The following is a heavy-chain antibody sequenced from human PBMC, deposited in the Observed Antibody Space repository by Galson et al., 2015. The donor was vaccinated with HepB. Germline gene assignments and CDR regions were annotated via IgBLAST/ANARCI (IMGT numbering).Heavy chain of an antibody. CDR2: INPNSGGT. D-gene: IGHD5-18*01. CDR3: AREKYSSYDQYYGMDV. Sequence: SVKVSCKASGYTFTGYYMHWVRQAPGQGLEWMGWINPNSGGTNYAQKFQGRVTMTRDTSISTAYMELSRLRSDDTAVYYCAREKYSSYDQYYGMDVWGQGTTVTVSS. CDR1: GYTFTGYY. J-gene: IGHJ6*02. V-gene: IGHV1-2*02.